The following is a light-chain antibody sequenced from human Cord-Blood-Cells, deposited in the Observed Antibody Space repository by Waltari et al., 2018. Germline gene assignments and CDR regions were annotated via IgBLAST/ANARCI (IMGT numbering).Light chain of an antibody. V-gene: IGLV2-23*01. CDR3: CSYAGSSTGVV. J-gene: IGLJ2*01. Sequence: QSALTQPASVSGSPGQSITISCTGTSSDVGSYNLVSWYQQHPGKAPKLMIYEGSKRPSGLSNRLSGSKAGNTASLTISGLQAEYEADYHCCSYAGSSTGVVFGGGTKLTVL. CDR1: SSDVGSYNL. CDR2: EGS.